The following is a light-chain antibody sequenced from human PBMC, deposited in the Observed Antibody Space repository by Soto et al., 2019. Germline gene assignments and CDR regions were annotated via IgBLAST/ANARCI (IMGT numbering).Light chain of an antibody. V-gene: IGKV1-39*01. J-gene: IGKJ4*01. CDR3: QQSYSTPALT. Sequence: DIQMTQSPSSLSASVGDRVTITCRASQSISSHLNWYQQKPGKAPKLLIYAASSLQSGVPSRFSGSGSGPDFTRIIRSLQPEDFATYYFQQSYSTPALTFGGGTKVEIK. CDR1: QSISSH. CDR2: AAS.